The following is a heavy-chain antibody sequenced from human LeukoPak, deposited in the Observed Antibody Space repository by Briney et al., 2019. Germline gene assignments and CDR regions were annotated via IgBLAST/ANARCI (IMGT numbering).Heavy chain of an antibody. J-gene: IGHJ5*02. CDR3: ARVPADDYGGNSEGWFDP. D-gene: IGHD4-23*01. Sequence: SETLSLTCTVSGGSISSGDYYWSWIRQPPGKGLEWIGYIYYSGSTYYNPSLKSRVTKSVDTSKNQFSLKLSSVTAADTAVYYCARVPADDYGGNSEGWFDPWGQGTLVTVSS. CDR1: GGSISSGDYY. CDR2: IYYSGST. V-gene: IGHV4-30-4*01.